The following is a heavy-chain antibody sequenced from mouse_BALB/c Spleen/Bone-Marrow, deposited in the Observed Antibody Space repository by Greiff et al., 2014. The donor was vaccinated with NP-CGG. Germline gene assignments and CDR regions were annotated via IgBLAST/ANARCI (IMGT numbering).Heavy chain of an antibody. V-gene: IGHV14-3*02. D-gene: IGHD2-1*01. CDR3: AREDYGNSYAMDY. Sequence: EVQLQQSGAELVKPGASVKLSCTASGFNIKDTYMHWVKQRPEQGLDWIGRIDPANGNTKYDPKFQGKATITADTSSNAAYLQLSSLTSEGTAVYYCAREDYGNSYAMDYWGQGTSVTVSS. J-gene: IGHJ4*01. CDR1: GFNIKDTY. CDR2: IDPANGNT.